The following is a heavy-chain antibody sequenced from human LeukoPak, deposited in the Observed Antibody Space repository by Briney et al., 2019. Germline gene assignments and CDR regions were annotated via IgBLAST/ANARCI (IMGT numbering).Heavy chain of an antibody. Sequence: PGRSLRLSCAASGFTFSTYGMHWVRQARGRGREWGAVISYDGSNQNYADSVKGRFTISRDNSKNTLYLQMNSLRAEDTAVYYCAKYIGAWYGNYYFDYWGQGTLVTVSS. J-gene: IGHJ4*02. CDR1: GFTFSTYG. D-gene: IGHD6-19*01. CDR2: ISYDGSNQ. V-gene: IGHV3-30*18. CDR3: AKYIGAWYGNYYFDY.